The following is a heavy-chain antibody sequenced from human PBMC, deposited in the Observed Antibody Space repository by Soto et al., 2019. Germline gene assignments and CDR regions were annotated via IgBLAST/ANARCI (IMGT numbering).Heavy chain of an antibody. CDR1: GYTFTGYY. CDR2: INPNSGGT. J-gene: IGHJ5*02. Sequence: GASVKVSCKASGYTFTGYYMHWVRQAPGQGLEWMGWINPNSGGTNYAQKFQGWVTMTRDTSISTAYMELSRLRSDDTAVYYCARGPIDYGDYDARVNNTYVGLFHWFDPWGQGTLVTVSS. V-gene: IGHV1-2*04. CDR3: ARGPIDYGDYDARVNNTYVGLFHWFDP. D-gene: IGHD4-17*01.